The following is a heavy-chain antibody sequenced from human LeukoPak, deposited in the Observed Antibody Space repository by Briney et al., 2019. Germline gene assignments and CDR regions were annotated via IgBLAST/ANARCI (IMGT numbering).Heavy chain of an antibody. J-gene: IGHJ4*02. CDR2: IYTSGST. V-gene: IGHV4-4*07. CDR3: ARVGSLRYFDWLLSHGLDY. Sequence: PSETLSLTCTVSGGSISSYYWSWIRQPAGKGLEWIGRIYTSGSTNYNPSLKSRVTMSVDTSKNQFSLKLSSVTAADTAVYYCARVGSLRYFDWLLSHGLDYWGQGTLVTVSS. CDR1: GGSISSYY. D-gene: IGHD3-9*01.